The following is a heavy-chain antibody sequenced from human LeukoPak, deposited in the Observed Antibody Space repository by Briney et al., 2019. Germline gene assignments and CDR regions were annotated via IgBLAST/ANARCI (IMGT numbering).Heavy chain of an antibody. CDR1: GGSFSGYY. D-gene: IGHD2-2*01. CDR2: INHSGST. Sequence: SETLSLTCAVYGGSFSGYYWSWIRQPPGKGLEWIGEINHSGSTNYNPSLKSRVTISVDTSKNQFSLKLSSVTAADTAVYYCARRCRSTSRLAWYFDLWGRGTLVTVSS. J-gene: IGHJ2*01. CDR3: ARRCRSTSRLAWYFDL. V-gene: IGHV4-34*01.